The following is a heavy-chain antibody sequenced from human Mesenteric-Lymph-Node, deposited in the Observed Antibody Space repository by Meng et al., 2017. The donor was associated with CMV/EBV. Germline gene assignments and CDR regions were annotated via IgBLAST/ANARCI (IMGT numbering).Heavy chain of an antibody. D-gene: IGHD1-26*01. CDR1: GGTVSSYT. J-gene: IGHJ4*02. Sequence: SGMASGGTVSSYTLSCVRQAPGQGLVWMGRIIPILGIANYEQKFQGRVTISADTSTSKVYMELSSLRSEDTAVYYCARDLRDSGTTVWGQGTLVTVSS. V-gene: IGHV1-69*04. CDR3: ARDLRDSGTTV. CDR2: IIPILGIA.